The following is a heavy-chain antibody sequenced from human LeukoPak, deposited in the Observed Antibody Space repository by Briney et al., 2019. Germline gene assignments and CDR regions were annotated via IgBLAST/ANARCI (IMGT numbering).Heavy chain of an antibody. V-gene: IGHV3-48*01. CDR2: ISSSSSTI. CDR3: VRDSYCGGDCYRLHDL. CDR1: GFTFSMFS. D-gene: IGHD2-21*02. J-gene: IGHJ4*02. Sequence: GGSLRLSCAASGFTFSMFSMDWVRQAPGKGLEWISYISSSSSTIHYADSVKGRFTISRDNAKKSLYLQMSSLRAEDTALYFCVRDSYCGGDCYRLHDLWGQGTLVAVSS.